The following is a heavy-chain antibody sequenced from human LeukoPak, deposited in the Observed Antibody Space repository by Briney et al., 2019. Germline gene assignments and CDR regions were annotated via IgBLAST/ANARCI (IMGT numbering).Heavy chain of an antibody. D-gene: IGHD3-22*01. CDR1: GYTFTSYD. CDR3: ARGYDSRGYSGPWFDP. Sequence: ASVKVSCKASGYTFTSYDINWVRQATGQGLEWMGWMNPNSGNTGYAQKFQGRVTMTRNTSISTAYMELSSLRSEDTAVYYCARGYDSRGYSGPWFDPWGQGTLVTVSS. J-gene: IGHJ5*02. CDR2: MNPNSGNT. V-gene: IGHV1-8*01.